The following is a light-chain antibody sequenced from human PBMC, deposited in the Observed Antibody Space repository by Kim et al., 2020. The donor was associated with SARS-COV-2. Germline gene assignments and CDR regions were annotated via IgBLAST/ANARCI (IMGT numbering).Light chain of an antibody. CDR2: DVS. J-gene: IGLJ3*02. CDR1: SSDVGGYNY. Sequence: PGQSITISCTGTSSDVGGYNYVSWYQQHPGKAPKLMIYDVSNRPSGVSNRFSGAKSGNTASLSISGLQAEDEADYYCSSYTSSSWVFGGGTKLTVL. CDR3: SSYTSSSWV. V-gene: IGLV2-14*03.